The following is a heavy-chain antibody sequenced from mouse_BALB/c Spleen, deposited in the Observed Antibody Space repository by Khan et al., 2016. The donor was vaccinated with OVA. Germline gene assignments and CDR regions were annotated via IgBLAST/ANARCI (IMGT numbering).Heavy chain of an antibody. Sequence: QVQLQQSGAERAKPGASVKMSCKASGYTFTTYWMHWVKQRPGQGLEWIGYINPTSGYNDYNENVKERATLSADKYSSKDYMQLHRRTSEDSAVYYCTRDRMDYWGQGTPLTVSS. CDR3: TRDRMDY. CDR1: GYTFTTYW. J-gene: IGHJ2*01. V-gene: IGHV1-7*01. CDR2: INPTSGYN.